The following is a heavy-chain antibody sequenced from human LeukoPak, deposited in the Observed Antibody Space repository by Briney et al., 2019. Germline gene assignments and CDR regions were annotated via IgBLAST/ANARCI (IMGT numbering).Heavy chain of an antibody. V-gene: IGHV4-4*02. Sequence: SETLSLTCTVSGGSISSSNWWSWVRQPPGKGLEWIGEIYHSGSTDYNPFLKSRVTISVDKSKNQFSLKLSSVTAADTAVYYCATIIQYSRSRYNWFDPWGQGTLVTVSS. CDR3: ATIIQYSRSRYNWFDP. J-gene: IGHJ5*02. D-gene: IGHD6-13*01. CDR1: GGSISSSNW. CDR2: IYHSGST.